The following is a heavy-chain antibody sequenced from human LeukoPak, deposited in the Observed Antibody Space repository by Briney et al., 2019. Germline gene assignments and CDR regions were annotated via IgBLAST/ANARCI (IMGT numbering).Heavy chain of an antibody. Sequence: GGSLRLSCAASGFTVSSNYMSWVRQAPGKGLEWVSVIYSGGSTYYADSVKGRFTISRDNSKNTLYLQMNSLRAEDTAVYYCARHSPTYYYDSSGYYGPGDYWGQGTLVTVSS. CDR3: ARHSPTYYYDSSGYYGPGDY. J-gene: IGHJ4*02. CDR1: GFTVSSNY. V-gene: IGHV3-53*01. CDR2: IYSGGST. D-gene: IGHD3-22*01.